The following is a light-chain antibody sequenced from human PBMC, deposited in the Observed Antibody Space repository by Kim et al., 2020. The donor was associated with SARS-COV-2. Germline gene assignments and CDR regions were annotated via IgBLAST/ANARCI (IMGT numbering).Light chain of an antibody. CDR2: EGS. CDR3: CSYAGFSWL. J-gene: IGLJ3*02. Sequence: IFNLVSWYQQHPGIAPKLLIYEGSQRPSGVSNRFSGSKSGNTASLTISDLQAEDEAHYYCCSYAGFSWLFGGGTQLTVL. V-gene: IGLV2-23*01. CDR1: IFNL.